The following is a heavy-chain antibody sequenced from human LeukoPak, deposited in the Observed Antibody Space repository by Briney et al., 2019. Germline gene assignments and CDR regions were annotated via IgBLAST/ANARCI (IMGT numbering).Heavy chain of an antibody. V-gene: IGHV4-59*01. CDR3: ARVQQPGPYYYGMDI. D-gene: IGHD6-13*01. CDR1: GGSISSYY. Sequence: SETLSLTCTVSGGSISSYYWSWIRQPPGKGLEWIGYIYYSGSTNYNPSLKSRVTISVDTSKNQFSLKLSSVTAADTAVYYCARVQQPGPYYYGMDIWGQGTTVTVSS. J-gene: IGHJ6*02. CDR2: IYYSGST.